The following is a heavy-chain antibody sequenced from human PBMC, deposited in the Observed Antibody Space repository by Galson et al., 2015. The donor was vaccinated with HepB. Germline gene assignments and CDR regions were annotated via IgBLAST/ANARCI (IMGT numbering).Heavy chain of an antibody. CDR2: INQDGNQK. CDR1: GFTFSDCW. Sequence: SLRLSCAVSGFTFSDCWMSWVRQAPGKGLEWVAHINQDGNQKYYVDSVKGRFTISRDNAKNSLYLQMNSLRDEDTGVYYCVGWTVAGDPRNFWGQGTLVTVSS. CDR3: VGWTVAGDPRNF. J-gene: IGHJ4*02. D-gene: IGHD6-13*01. V-gene: IGHV3-7*01.